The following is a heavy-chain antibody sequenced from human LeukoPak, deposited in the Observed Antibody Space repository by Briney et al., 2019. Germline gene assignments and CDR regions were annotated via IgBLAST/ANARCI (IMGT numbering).Heavy chain of an antibody. CDR3: ARVRAARAATQRYYFDY. J-gene: IGHJ4*02. V-gene: IGHV5-51*01. Sequence: GEALQISCKGSGYSFTSYWIGWVRQMPGKGLEWMGIIYPCDSDTRYSPSFQGQVTISADKSISTAYLQWSSLKASDTAMYYCARVRAARAATQRYYFDYWGQGTLVTVSS. CDR1: GYSFTSYW. D-gene: IGHD6-6*01. CDR2: IYPCDSDT.